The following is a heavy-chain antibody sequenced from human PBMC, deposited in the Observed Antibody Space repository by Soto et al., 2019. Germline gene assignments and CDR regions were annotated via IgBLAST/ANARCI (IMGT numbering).Heavy chain of an antibody. Sequence: QVQLVQSGAEVQKPGASVKVACKASGYTFSIHATHWVRQAPGHMLEWMGWINGGNGDTKYSQKFQDRVTITRDTSASTAYMEMSSLRSEDTAVYSWARVRWKQVVYLDYWGPGTLVTVS. CDR3: ARVRWKQVVYLDY. J-gene: IGHJ4*02. V-gene: IGHV1-3*01. CDR1: GYTFSIHA. CDR2: INGGNGDT. D-gene: IGHD6-13*01.